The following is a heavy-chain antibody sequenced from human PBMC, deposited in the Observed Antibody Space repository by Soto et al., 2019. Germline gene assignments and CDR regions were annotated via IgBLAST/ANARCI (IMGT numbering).Heavy chain of an antibody. CDR1: GFTFSTYG. Sequence: LRLSCAASGFTFSTYGMDWVRQAPGRGLEWVSYISSSSGTVNYADSVKGRFTISRDNAKNSLYLQMNSLRDEDTAVYYCARGGAARPDYWGQGTLVTVSS. J-gene: IGHJ4*02. CDR3: ARGGAARPDY. D-gene: IGHD6-6*01. CDR2: ISSSSGTV. V-gene: IGHV3-48*02.